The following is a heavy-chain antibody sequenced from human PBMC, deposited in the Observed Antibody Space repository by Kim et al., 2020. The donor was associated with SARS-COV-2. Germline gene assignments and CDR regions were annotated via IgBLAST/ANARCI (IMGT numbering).Heavy chain of an antibody. V-gene: IGHV4-31*03. Sequence: SETLSLTCTVSGGSISRGGYYWSWIRQHPGKGLEWIGYIYYSGSTYYNPSLKSRVTISVDTSKNQFSLKLSSVTAADTAVYYCARLRSGWHQVGGYYFDYWGQGTLVTVSS. CDR3: ARLRSGWHQVGGYYFDY. CDR1: GGSISRGGYY. D-gene: IGHD6-19*01. J-gene: IGHJ4*02. CDR2: IYYSGST.